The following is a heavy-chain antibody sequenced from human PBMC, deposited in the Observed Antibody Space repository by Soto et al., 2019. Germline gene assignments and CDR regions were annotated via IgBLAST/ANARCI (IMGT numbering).Heavy chain of an antibody. CDR1: GGTFSSYS. Sequence: QVQLVQSGAELKKPGSSVKVSCQTSGGTFSSYSIHWVRQAPGQGLEYMGSIIPMYGTKNYARTYPGRLTFMADKSTCTVYMEIANLKSDDSALDIYLRGGVLKPFDPWGQGTLVTVSS. J-gene: IGHJ5*02. V-gene: IGHV1-69*14. CDR2: IIPMYGTK. CDR3: LRGGVLKPFDP. D-gene: IGHD3-16*01.